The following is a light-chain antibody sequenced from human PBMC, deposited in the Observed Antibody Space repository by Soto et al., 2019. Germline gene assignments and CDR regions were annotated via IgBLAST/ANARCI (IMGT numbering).Light chain of an antibody. V-gene: IGKV3-15*01. Sequence: ETVLTQSPATFSVSPGERATLSCRASQSIGSNLAWYQQRPGQPPRLLIYGSSTRATGVPARFSGSESGTEVPLTINSLQSEDFALYYCQQYNKWPLFTFGPGTKVDIK. CDR1: QSIGSN. CDR2: GSS. J-gene: IGKJ3*01. CDR3: QQYNKWPLFT.